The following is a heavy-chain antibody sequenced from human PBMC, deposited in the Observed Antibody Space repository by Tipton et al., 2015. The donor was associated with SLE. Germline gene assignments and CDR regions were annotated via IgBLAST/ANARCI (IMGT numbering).Heavy chain of an antibody. CDR2: ISWNGGTI. CDR1: GFKFDDYA. Sequence: SLRLSCAASGFKFDDYALHWVRQAPGKGLEWVSGISWNGGTIAYTDSVKGRFTISRDNAKNSLYLQMNSLRAEDTAVYYCARDQGLASAALTYWGQGTLVTVSS. J-gene: IGHJ4*02. D-gene: IGHD6-13*01. V-gene: IGHV3-9*01. CDR3: ARDQGLASAALTY.